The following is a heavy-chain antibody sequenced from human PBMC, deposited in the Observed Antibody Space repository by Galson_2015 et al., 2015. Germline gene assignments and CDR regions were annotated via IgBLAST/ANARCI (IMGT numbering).Heavy chain of an antibody. Sequence: SLRLSCAASGFTFSTYSMNWVRQAPGKGLEWISYIRSSSSTIYYADSVKGRFTISRDNARNSLYLQMNSLRDEDTAVYYCARFSDGSGTYLDYWGQGTLVTVSS. V-gene: IGHV3-48*02. D-gene: IGHD3-3*01. J-gene: IGHJ4*02. CDR3: ARFSDGSGTYLDY. CDR2: IRSSSSTI. CDR1: GFTFSTYS.